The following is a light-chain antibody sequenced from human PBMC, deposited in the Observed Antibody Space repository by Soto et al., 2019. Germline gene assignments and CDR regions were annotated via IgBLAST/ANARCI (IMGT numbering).Light chain of an antibody. CDR3: QQYNNRPPLMCS. J-gene: IGKJ2*04. V-gene: IGKV3-15*01. CDR2: IAS. CDR1: QSISFN. Sequence: EIVMTQSPAALSVSPGERVTLSCRASQSISFNLAWYQQKPGQAPRLLIYIASTRAAGIPARFSGSGSGTEFTLTISSLQSEDSAVYYCQQYNNRPPLMCSFGQGTKLEI.